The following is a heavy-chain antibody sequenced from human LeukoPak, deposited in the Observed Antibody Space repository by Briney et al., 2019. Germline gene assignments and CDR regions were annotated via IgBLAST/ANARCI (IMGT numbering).Heavy chain of an antibody. Sequence: SETLSLTCTVSGGSISSSSYYWSWIRQPPGKGLEWIGYIYYSGSTNYNPSLKSRVTISVDTSKNQFSLKLSSVTAADTAVYYCARDPLRSEGAFDIWGQGTMVTVSS. CDR1: GGSISSSSYY. CDR3: ARDPLRSEGAFDI. J-gene: IGHJ3*02. CDR2: IYYSGST. D-gene: IGHD4-17*01. V-gene: IGHV4-61*01.